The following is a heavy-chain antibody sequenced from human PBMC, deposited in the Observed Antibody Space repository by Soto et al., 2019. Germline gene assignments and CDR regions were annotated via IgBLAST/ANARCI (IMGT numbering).Heavy chain of an antibody. V-gene: IGHV1-69*01. J-gene: IGHJ6*02. D-gene: IGHD6-19*01. CDR3: ARDTSIAVAGPYYYAMEV. CDR1: GGTFSSYA. CDR2: IIPIFGTA. Sequence: QVQLVQSGAEVKKPGSSVKVSCKASGGTFSSYAISWVRQAPGQGLEWMGGIIPIFGTAKYAQKFQGRVTITAEESTSTAYMELRSLRSEDKAVYYCARDTSIAVAGPYYYAMEVCGQGPTVTVSS.